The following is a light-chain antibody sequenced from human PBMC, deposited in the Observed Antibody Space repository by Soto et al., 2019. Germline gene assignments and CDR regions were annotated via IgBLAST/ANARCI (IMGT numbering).Light chain of an antibody. CDR1: QSIGSW. J-gene: IGKJ1*01. CDR3: QQSYSTPRT. Sequence: DIQMTQSPSTLSASVGDRVTITCRASQSIGSWLAWYRQKPGKAPNLLIYAASSLQSGVPSRFSGSVSGTDFTLTISSLQPEDFATYYCQQSYSTPRTFGQGTKVDIK. CDR2: AAS. V-gene: IGKV1-39*01.